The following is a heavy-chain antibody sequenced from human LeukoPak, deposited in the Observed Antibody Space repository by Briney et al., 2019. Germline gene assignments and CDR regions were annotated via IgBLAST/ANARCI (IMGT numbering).Heavy chain of an antibody. J-gene: IGHJ5*02. CDR3: ARDQACSGGSCYSGAGDWFDP. CDR1: GYTFTSYG. D-gene: IGHD2-15*01. CDR2: ISAYNGNT. Sequence: ASVKVSCTASGYTFTSYGISWVRQAPGQGLEWMGWISAYNGNTNYAQKLQGRVTMTTDTSTSTAYMELRSLRSDDTAVYYCARDQACSGGSCYSGAGDWFDPWGQGTLVTVSS. V-gene: IGHV1-18*01.